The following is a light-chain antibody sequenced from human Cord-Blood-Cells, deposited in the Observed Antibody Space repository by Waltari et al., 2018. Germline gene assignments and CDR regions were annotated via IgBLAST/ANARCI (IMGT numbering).Light chain of an antibody. CDR2: KAS. Sequence: SYELTQPSSVSVSPGQTARITCSGDVLAKKKYARWFQQKPGQAPALGIYKASERPSGLPERFSGSSSGTTVTLTISGAQVEDEADYYCYSSADNNWVFGGGTKLTVL. V-gene: IGLV3-27*01. CDR1: VLAKKKY. J-gene: IGLJ3*02. CDR3: YSSADNNWV.